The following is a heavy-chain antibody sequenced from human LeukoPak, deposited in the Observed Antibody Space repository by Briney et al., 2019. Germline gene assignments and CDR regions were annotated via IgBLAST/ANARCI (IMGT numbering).Heavy chain of an antibody. V-gene: IGHV4-39*01. Sequence: SETLSLTCTVSGGSISTSNYYWGWIRQPPGKGLEWIGNIFYSGSTYYNPSLKSRVTISVDTSKNQFSLKLSSVTAADTAVYYCARQGLDYGDPNFDYWGQGTLVTVSS. J-gene: IGHJ4*02. CDR2: IFYSGST. D-gene: IGHD4-17*01. CDR3: ARQGLDYGDPNFDY. CDR1: GGSISTSNYY.